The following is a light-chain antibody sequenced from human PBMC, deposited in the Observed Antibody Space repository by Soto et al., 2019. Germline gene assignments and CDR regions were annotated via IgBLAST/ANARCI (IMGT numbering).Light chain of an antibody. CDR2: YDD. CDR3: AAWDDTLNGPV. CDR1: SSNIGNNA. Sequence: QSVLTQPPSVSEAPRQRVTISCSGSSSNIGNNAVNWYQQLPGKAPKLLIYYDDLLPSGVSDRFSGSKSGTSASLAISGLQSEDEAEYYCAAWDDTLNGPVFGEGTKLTVL. J-gene: IGLJ2*01. V-gene: IGLV1-36*01.